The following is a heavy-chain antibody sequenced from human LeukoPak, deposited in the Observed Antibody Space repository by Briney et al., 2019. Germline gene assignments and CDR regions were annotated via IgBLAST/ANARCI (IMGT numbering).Heavy chain of an antibody. CDR1: GFTFSNYP. Sequence: PGGSLRLSCAASGFTFSNYPMHWVRQAPGKGLEWVAVISYDGSNKYYADSVKGRFTISRDNSKNTLYLQMNSLRAEDTAVYYCAIGSVIHTTWGQGTLVTVSS. CDR3: AIGSVIHTT. V-gene: IGHV3-30-3*01. CDR2: ISYDGSNK. J-gene: IGHJ5*02. D-gene: IGHD1-1*01.